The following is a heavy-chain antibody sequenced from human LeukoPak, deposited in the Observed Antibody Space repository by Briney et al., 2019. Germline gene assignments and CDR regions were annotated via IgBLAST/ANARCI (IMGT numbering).Heavy chain of an antibody. V-gene: IGHV4-39*01. CDR2: VYHSGIT. Sequence: SETLSLTCFVSGASIINNNYYWAWIRQPPGKGLEWIGSVYHSGITSYNPSLKSRVTMSVDTSKNHFTLKLNSVTAADTAVYSCAGHKYYNFRGSFNWFDPWGQGILVTVSS. CDR1: GASIINNNYY. CDR3: AGHKYYNFRGSFNWFDP. J-gene: IGHJ5*02. D-gene: IGHD3-10*02.